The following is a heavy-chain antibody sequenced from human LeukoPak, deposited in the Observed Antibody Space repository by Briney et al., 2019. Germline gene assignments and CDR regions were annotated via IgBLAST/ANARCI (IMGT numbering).Heavy chain of an antibody. CDR3: ARIRHTSSWYDAFDI. J-gene: IGHJ3*02. V-gene: IGHV2-70*11. CDR1: GFSLSTNRMS. Sequence: SGPALVKPTQTLTLTCTVSGFSLSTNRMSVSWIRQPPGQALEWLARIDWDDDKYYSTSLKIRLTISKDTSKNQVVLTMTNMDPVDTATYYCARIRHTSSWYDAFDIWGQGTLVTVSS. D-gene: IGHD6-13*01. CDR2: IDWDDDK.